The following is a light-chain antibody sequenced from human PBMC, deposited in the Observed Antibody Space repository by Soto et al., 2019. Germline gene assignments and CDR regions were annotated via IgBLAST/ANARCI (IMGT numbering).Light chain of an antibody. CDR3: QQLNNYPFT. CDR1: QGISSY. J-gene: IGKJ3*01. CDR2: AAS. Sequence: DIQLTQSPSFVSASVGDRVTITCRASQGISSYLAWYQQKPGKAPNLLIYAASTLQSGVPSRFSGSGSGTEFTLTISSLQPDDFATYYCQQLNNYPFTFGPGTKVDIK. V-gene: IGKV1-9*01.